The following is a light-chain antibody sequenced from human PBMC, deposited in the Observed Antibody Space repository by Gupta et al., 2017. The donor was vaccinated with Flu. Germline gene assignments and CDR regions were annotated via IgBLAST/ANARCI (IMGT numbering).Light chain of an antibody. CDR1: SGSIASNY. CDR3: QSYDSSNQV. J-gene: IGLJ3*02. CDR2: EDY. Sequence: FMLTQPHSVSESPGKTVTISCTRSSGSIASNYVQWYQQRPGSAPTTVIYEDYQRPSGVPDRFSGSIDSSSNSASLTISGLKTEDEADYYCQSYDSSNQVFGGGTKLTVL. V-gene: IGLV6-57*03.